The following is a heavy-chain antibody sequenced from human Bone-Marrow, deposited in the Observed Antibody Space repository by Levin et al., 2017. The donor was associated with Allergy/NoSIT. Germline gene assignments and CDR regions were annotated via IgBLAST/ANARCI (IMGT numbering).Heavy chain of an antibody. CDR3: ARDEAPLDSAAGWPGYYQH. Sequence: QAGGSLRLSCAASGFTFNNYAMHWVRQTPGKGLEWVAVISFDGNNKNYADSVKGRFTISRDNSKNTLYMNMDSLRHEDTALYYCARDEAPLDSAAGWPGYYQHWGQGTLVTVSS. J-gene: IGHJ1*01. CDR2: ISFDGNNK. D-gene: IGHD6-25*01. V-gene: IGHV3-30-3*01. CDR1: GFTFNNYA.